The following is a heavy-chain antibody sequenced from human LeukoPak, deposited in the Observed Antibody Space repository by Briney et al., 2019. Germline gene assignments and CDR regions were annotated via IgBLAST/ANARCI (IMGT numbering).Heavy chain of an antibody. J-gene: IGHJ6*02. CDR2: VNPNSGGT. Sequence: ASVKVSCKASGYTFTGYYMNWVRQAPGQGLEWMGWVNPNSGGTNYAQKFQGWVTMTRDTSISTAYMELSRLRSDDTAVYYCARAGRGTAMAYYYYYGMDVWGQGTTVTVSS. CDR3: ARAGRGTAMAYYYYYGMDV. CDR1: GYTFTGYY. D-gene: IGHD5-18*01. V-gene: IGHV1-2*04.